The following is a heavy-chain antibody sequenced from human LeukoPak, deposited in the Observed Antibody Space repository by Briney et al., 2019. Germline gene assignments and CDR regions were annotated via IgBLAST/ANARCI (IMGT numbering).Heavy chain of an antibody. CDR2: ISAYNGNT. Sequence: ASVTVSCKASGYTFTSYYMHWVRQAPGQGLEWMGWISAYNGNTNYAQKLQGRVTMTTDTSTSTAYMELRSLRSDDTAVYYCARDIGVLPFQHWGQGTLVTVSS. CDR1: GYTFTSYY. CDR3: ARDIGVLPFQH. J-gene: IGHJ1*01. D-gene: IGHD3-10*01. V-gene: IGHV1-18*04.